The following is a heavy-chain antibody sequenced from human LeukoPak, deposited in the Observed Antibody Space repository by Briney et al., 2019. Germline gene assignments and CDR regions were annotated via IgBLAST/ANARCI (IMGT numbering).Heavy chain of an antibody. CDR2: ISGSGGST. V-gene: IGHV3-23*01. J-gene: IGHJ4*02. D-gene: IGHD2-2*01. CDR3: AKVARHCSSTSCYYTY. Sequence: GRSLRLSCAASGFTFSSYAMSWVRQAPGKGLEWVSAISGSGGSTYYADSVKGRFTISRDNSKNTLYLQMNSLRAEDTAVYYCAKVARHCSSTSCYYTYWGQGTLVTVSS. CDR1: GFTFSSYA.